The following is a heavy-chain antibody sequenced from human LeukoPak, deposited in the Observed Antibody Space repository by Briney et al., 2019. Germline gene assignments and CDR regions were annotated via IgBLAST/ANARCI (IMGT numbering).Heavy chain of an antibody. Sequence: PSETLSLTCNVSGGSISSSRYYWGWIRQPPGKGLEWIGSIYYSGSTYYNPSLKSRVTISVDTSKNQFSLKLSSVTAADTAVYYCARDLIVFGVVIGNFDYWGQGTLVTVSS. CDR1: GGSISSSRYY. D-gene: IGHD3-3*01. V-gene: IGHV4-39*07. CDR2: IYYSGST. CDR3: ARDLIVFGVVIGNFDY. J-gene: IGHJ4*02.